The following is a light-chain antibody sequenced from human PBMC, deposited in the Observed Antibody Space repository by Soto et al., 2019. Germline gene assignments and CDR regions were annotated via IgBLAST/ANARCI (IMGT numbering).Light chain of an antibody. CDR2: GNS. CDR1: SSNIGAGYD. J-gene: IGLJ1*01. V-gene: IGLV1-40*01. CDR3: QCYGGSVSGYV. Sequence: QSVLTQPPSVSGAPGQRVTISCTGSSSNIGAGYDVHWYQQLPGTAPKLLIYGNSNRPSRVPDRFSGSKSGTSASLAITGLKAEDEADYYCQCYGGSVSGYVFGTGTKLPS.